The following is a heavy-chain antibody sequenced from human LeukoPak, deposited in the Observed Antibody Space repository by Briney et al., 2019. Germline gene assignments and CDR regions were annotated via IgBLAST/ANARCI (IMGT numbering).Heavy chain of an antibody. V-gene: IGHV4-4*09. CDR1: GGSISSYY. Sequence: SETLSLTCTVSGGSISSYYWSWIRRPPGKGLEWIGYIYTSGSTNYNPSLKSRVTISVDTSKNQFSLKLSSVTAADTAVYYCARHLYYYYMDVWGKGTTVTVSS. CDR2: IYTSGST. J-gene: IGHJ6*03. CDR3: ARHLYYYYMDV.